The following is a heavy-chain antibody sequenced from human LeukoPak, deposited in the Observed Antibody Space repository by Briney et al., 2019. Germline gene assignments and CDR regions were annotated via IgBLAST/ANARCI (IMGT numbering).Heavy chain of an antibody. D-gene: IGHD4-17*01. CDR2: ISAYNGNT. J-gene: IGHJ4*02. Sequence: GASVKVSCKASGYTFSSYGISWVRQAPGQGLEWMGWISAYNGNTNYAQKLQGRVTMTTDTSTSTAYMELRSLRSDDTAVYYCARDRSITTVTTLSDSWGQGTLVTVSS. V-gene: IGHV1-18*01. CDR1: GYTFSSYG. CDR3: ARDRSITTVTTLSDS.